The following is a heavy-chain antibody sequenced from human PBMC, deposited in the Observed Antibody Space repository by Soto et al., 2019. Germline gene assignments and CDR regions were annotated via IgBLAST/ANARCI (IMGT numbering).Heavy chain of an antibody. CDR2: ISAHNGNT. CDR1: GYTFTSYG. V-gene: IGHV1-18*01. Sequence: QVHLVQSGAEVKKPGASVKVSCKASGYTFTSYGSTWVRQAPGQGLEWMGWISAHNGNTDYAQKLQGRVIMTRDTPTRTAYMELSSLISDDTAVYYCARGRHGDYWGQGALVTVSS. J-gene: IGHJ4*02. CDR3: ARGRHGDY.